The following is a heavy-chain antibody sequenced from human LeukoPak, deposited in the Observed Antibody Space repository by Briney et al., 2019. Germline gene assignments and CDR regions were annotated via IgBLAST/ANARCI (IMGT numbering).Heavy chain of an antibody. CDR1: GYTFTGYY. V-gene: IGHV1-46*01. Sequence: ASVKVSCKASGYTFTGYYMHWVRQAPGQGLEWMGIINPSGGSTSYAQKFQGRVTMTRDMSTSTVYMELSSLRSEDTAVYYCARGVVVVAGWFDPWGQGTLVTVSS. CDR3: ARGVVVVAGWFDP. J-gene: IGHJ5*02. D-gene: IGHD2-15*01. CDR2: INPSGGST.